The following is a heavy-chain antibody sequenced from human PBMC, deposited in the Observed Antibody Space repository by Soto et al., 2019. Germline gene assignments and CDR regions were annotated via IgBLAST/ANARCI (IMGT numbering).Heavy chain of an antibody. V-gene: IGHV3-30*03. D-gene: IGHD5-18*01. CDR2: ISYDGSNK. Sequence: QVQLVESGGGVVQPGRSLRLSCAASGFTFSSYGMHWVRQAPGKGLEWVAVISYDGSNKYYADSVKGRFTISRDNSKNTLYLQMNSLRAEDTAVYYCARDGDTAMVTPFDYWGQGTLVTVSS. CDR1: GFTFSSYG. CDR3: ARDGDTAMVTPFDY. J-gene: IGHJ4*02.